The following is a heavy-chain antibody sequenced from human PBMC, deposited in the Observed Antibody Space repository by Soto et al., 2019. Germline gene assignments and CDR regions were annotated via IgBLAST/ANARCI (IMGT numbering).Heavy chain of an antibody. CDR2: ITPIFRAT. J-gene: IGHJ2*01. Sequence: GASVKVSCKASGGTFSSDGISWVRQAPGQGLEWMGGITPIFRATKYAQKFQGRVTITADESTSTAYMELSSLRSEDTAVYYCARGRDTYYYDSSGYSGWYFDLWGRGTLVTVLL. CDR3: ARGRDTYYYDSSGYSGWYFDL. D-gene: IGHD3-22*01. V-gene: IGHV1-69*13. CDR1: GGTFSSDG.